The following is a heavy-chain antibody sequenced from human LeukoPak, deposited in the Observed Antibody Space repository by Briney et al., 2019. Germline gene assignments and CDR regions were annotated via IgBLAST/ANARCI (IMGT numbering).Heavy chain of an antibody. Sequence: PSETLSLTCAVYGGSFSGYYWSWIRQPPGKGLEWIGEINHSGSTNYNPSLKSRVTISVDTSKNQFSLKLSSVTAADTAVYYCARAEVLAAPFDYWGQGTLVTVSS. D-gene: IGHD6-13*01. CDR3: ARAEVLAAPFDY. CDR1: GGSFSGYY. CDR2: INHSGST. V-gene: IGHV4-34*01. J-gene: IGHJ4*02.